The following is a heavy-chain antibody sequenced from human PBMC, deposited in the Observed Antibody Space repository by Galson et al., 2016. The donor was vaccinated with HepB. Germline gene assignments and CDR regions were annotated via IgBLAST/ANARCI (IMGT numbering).Heavy chain of an antibody. J-gene: IGHJ2*01. CDR2: ISWNSANV. V-gene: IGHV3-9*01. Sequence: SLRLSCAASGFTFDEYAMHWVRQVPGKGLEWVSGISWNSANVGYADSVKGRFTISRDNAKNSLYLQMNSLRAEDTAFYYCAKDIRQWLAPYWYFDLGGRGTLVTVSS. CDR1: GFTFDEYA. CDR3: AKDIRQWLAPYWYFDL. D-gene: IGHD6-19*01.